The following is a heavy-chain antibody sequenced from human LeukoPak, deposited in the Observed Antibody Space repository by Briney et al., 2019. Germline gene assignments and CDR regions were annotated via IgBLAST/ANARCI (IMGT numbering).Heavy chain of an antibody. V-gene: IGHV3-74*01. D-gene: IGHD2/OR15-2a*01. CDR3: VSLYETY. CDR1: GNYW. J-gene: IGHJ4*02. Sequence: GGSLRLSCAASGNYWMHWARQAPGKGLVWVSHINGDGSWTTYADSVKGRFTISKDNAKNTVYLQMNNLRAEDTAVYYCVSLYETYWGRGTLVTVSS. CDR2: INGDGSWT.